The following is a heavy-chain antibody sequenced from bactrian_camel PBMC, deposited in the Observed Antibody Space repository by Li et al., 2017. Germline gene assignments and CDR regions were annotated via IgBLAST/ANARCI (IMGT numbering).Heavy chain of an antibody. CDR1: GFTFSIYS. J-gene: IGHJ4*01. V-gene: IGHV3S40*01. Sequence: VQLVESGGGSVQPGGSLRLSCAASGFTFSIYSMSWVRQAPGKGLEWVAAPDRRDNMTYYADSVKGRFTISRDNTKSMVYLQMNSLKSEDSALYYCATGNGLSTSQKLGQGTQVTVS. CDR2: PDRRDNMT. D-gene: IGHD3*01.